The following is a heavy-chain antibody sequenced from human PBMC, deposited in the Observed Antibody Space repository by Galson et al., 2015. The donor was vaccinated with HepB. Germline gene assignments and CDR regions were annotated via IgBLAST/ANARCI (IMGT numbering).Heavy chain of an antibody. J-gene: IGHJ3*02. CDR3: AHRQPTLGLSPGEVNGALNI. V-gene: IGHV2-5*01. CDR1: GFSLSTSGVG. Sequence: PALVKPTQPLTLTCTFSGFSLSTSGVGVGWIRQPPGEALEWLALIYWNDDKRYSPSLKSRLTITKDTSKNQVVLTMTNMNPVDTATYFCAHRQPTLGLSPGEVNGALNIWGQGTMITVSS. CDR2: IYWNDDK. D-gene: IGHD4-23*01.